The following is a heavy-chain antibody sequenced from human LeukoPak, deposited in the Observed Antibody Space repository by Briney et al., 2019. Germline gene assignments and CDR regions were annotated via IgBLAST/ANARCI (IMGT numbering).Heavy chain of an antibody. CDR2: FDPEDGET. CDR3: ATVTLDYGDYGFDY. V-gene: IGHV1-24*01. D-gene: IGHD4-17*01. CDR1: GYTLTELS. J-gene: IGHJ4*02. Sequence: ASVKVSCKVSGYTLTELSMHWARQAPGKGLEWMGGFDPEDGETIYAQKFQGRVTMTEDTSTDTAYMELSSLRSEDTAVYYCATVTLDYGDYGFDYWGQGTLVTVSS.